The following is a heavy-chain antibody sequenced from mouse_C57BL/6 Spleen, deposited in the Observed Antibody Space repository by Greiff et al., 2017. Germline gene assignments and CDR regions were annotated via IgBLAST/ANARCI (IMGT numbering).Heavy chain of an antibody. D-gene: IGHD1-1*01. V-gene: IGHV14-2*01. Sequence: VQLQQPGAELVKPGASVKLSCTASGYNINGYYMHWVKQRTGHGLEWIGRIDPEDGETKYAPKFKGKATLTADTSSNTAYLQLSSLTSEDTAVYDGAARDPYYGSSRYGCFDDWGKGTTVTVSS. CDR2: IDPEDGET. J-gene: IGHJ1*03. CDR3: AARDPYYGSSRYGCFDD. CDR1: GYNINGYY.